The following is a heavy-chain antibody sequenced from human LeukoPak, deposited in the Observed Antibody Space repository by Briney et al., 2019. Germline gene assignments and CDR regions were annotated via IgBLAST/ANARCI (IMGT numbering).Heavy chain of an antibody. CDR2: ISSSSSTI. J-gene: IGHJ5*02. D-gene: IGHD1-26*01. CDR3: ARVLVGAIDP. Sequence: GGSLRLSCAASGFTFSSYSMNWVRQAPGKGLEWVSYISSSSSTIYYADSVKGRFTISRDNAKNSPYLQMNSLRAEDTAVYYCARVLVGAIDPWGQGTLVTVSS. CDR1: GFTFSSYS. V-gene: IGHV3-48*01.